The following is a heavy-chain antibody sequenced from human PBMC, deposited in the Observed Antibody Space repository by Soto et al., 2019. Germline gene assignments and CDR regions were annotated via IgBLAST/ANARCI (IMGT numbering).Heavy chain of an antibody. V-gene: IGHV1-69*13. Sequence: ASVKVSCKASGGTFSSYAISWVRQAPVQGLEWMGGIIPIFGTANYAQKFQGRVTITADESTSTAYMELSSLRSEDTAVYYCATSLDGANLYYYGMDVWGQGTTVTVSS. D-gene: IGHD1-26*01. CDR3: ATSLDGANLYYYGMDV. J-gene: IGHJ6*02. CDR1: GGTFSSYA. CDR2: IIPIFGTA.